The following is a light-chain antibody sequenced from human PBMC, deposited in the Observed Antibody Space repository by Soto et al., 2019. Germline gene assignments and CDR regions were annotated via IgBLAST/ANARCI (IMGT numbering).Light chain of an antibody. J-gene: IGLJ1*01. CDR1: SSDVGGYNY. CDR3: SSYAGSNKSV. CDR2: EVS. Sequence: QSVLTQPASVSGSPGQSITISCTGTSSDVGGYNYVSWYQQHPGKAPKLMIYEVSNRPSGVSNRFSGSKSDNTASLTISGLQAEDEADYYCSSYAGSNKSVFGTGTKVTVL. V-gene: IGLV2-14*01.